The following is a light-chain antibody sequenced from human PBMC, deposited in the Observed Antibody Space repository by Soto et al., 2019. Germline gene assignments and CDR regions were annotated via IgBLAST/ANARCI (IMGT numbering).Light chain of an antibody. J-gene: IGKJ3*01. CDR2: GAS. CDR1: QSINNRY. V-gene: IGKV3-20*01. Sequence: EIVLTQSPGTLSLSPGERATLSCRASQSINNRYLAWYQQKPGQAPRLLIYGASSRATGIPDRFIGSGSGTDFTLTLSRREPEDYAVYYCQQFGSSPGFTFGPGTKVDIK. CDR3: QQFGSSPGFT.